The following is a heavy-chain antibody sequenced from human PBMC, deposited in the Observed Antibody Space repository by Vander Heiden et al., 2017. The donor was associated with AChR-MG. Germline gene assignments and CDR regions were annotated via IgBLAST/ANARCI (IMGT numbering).Heavy chain of an antibody. CDR3: ATPGRCSSASCYRGSGMDV. V-gene: IGHV3-23*01. Sequence: EVQLLESGGGLVQPEGSLRLSCAASGFTFSSYAMRWVRQAPGKGLEWVSTISGSGDTIYYADSVKGRFTISRDNYKNTLYLQMNNLRAEDTAVYYCATPGRCSSASCYRGSGMDVWGQGTTVTVSS. J-gene: IGHJ6*02. CDR1: GFTFSSYA. CDR2: ISGSGDTI. D-gene: IGHD2-2*01.